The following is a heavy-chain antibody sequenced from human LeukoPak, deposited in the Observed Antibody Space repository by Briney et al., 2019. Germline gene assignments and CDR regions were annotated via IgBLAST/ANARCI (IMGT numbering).Heavy chain of an antibody. CDR1: GGSISSYY. D-gene: IGHD6-13*01. CDR3: ARLSPQLVYNYYYYYMDV. J-gene: IGHJ6*03. V-gene: IGHV4-4*09. CDR2: IYTSGST. Sequence: SETLSLTCTVSGGSISSYYWSWIRQPPGKGLEWIGYIYTSGSTNYNPSLKSRVTISVETSKNQFSLKLSSVTAADTAVYYCARLSPQLVYNYYYYYMDVWGKGTTVTVSS.